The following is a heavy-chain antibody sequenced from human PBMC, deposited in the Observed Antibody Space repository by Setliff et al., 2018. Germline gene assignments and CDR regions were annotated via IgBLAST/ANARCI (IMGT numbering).Heavy chain of an antibody. V-gene: IGHV3-30*03. CDR2: ISYDGFKI. D-gene: IGHD3-10*01. CDR3: ARDLNRWVGEFAFDI. Sequence: GSLRLSCAASGFTLRNSGMHWVRQAPGRGLEWVTFISYDGFKIYYAESVKGRFTISRDISTNTLYLQMGSLRSDDTAVYYCARDLNRWVGEFAFDIWGQGTMVTVSS. J-gene: IGHJ3*02. CDR1: GFTLRNSG.